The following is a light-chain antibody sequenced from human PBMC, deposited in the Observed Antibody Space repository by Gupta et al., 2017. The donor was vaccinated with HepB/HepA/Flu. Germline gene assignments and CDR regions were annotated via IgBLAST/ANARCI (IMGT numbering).Light chain of an antibody. J-gene: IGKJ5*01. CDR3: QPRSNWSA. CDR2: DAS. V-gene: IGKV3-11*01. CDR1: QSVSSY. Sequence: EIVLTQSPATLSFSPGERATLSCRASQSVSSYLAWYQQKPGQAPRLLNYDASNRATGIPAMFSGSGSGTYFTLTISSLDPEDFAVYYCQPRSNWSAFGQGTRLEIK.